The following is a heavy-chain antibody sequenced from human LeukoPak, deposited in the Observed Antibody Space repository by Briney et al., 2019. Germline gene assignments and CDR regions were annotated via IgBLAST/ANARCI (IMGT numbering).Heavy chain of an antibody. CDR1: GGSISSSSYY. Sequence: PSETLSLTCTVSGGSISSSSYYWGWIRQPPGKGLEWIGTIYYSGRTYYNPSLKSRDTISVDTSKNQFSLKLSSVTAADTAVYYCARQSLDKGSNFDYWGQGTLVTVSS. V-gene: IGHV4-39*01. CDR2: IYYSGRT. CDR3: ARQSLDKGSNFDY. D-gene: IGHD3-10*01. J-gene: IGHJ4*02.